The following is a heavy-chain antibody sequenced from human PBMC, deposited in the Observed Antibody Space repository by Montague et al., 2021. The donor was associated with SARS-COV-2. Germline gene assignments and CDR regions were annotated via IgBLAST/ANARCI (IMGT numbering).Heavy chain of an antibody. CDR1: GGSISSGGYY. CDR3: ARAIQSQPLVVVIAIPRPFYYFDH. V-gene: IGHV4-31*03. Sequence: TLSLTCTVSGGSISSGGYYWSWIRQHPGKGLEWIGYIYYSGNTYYNPSLKSRVTISVDTSKNQFSLKLSSVTAADTAVYYCARAIQSQPLVVVIAIPRPFYYFDHWGQGTLVTVSS. J-gene: IGHJ4*02. D-gene: IGHD2-21*01. CDR2: IYYSGNT.